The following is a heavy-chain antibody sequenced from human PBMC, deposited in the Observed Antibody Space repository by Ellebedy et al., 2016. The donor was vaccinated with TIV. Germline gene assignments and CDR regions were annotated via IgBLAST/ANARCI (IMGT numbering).Heavy chain of an antibody. CDR2: ISNTGGIT. D-gene: IGHD2-2*01. J-gene: IGHJ6*02. Sequence: GESLKISCAASGFTFSNYDMSWVRQAPGKGLEWVSIISNTGGITVYADSVKGRFTISRDNAKNTLHLQMNSLRAEDTAVYYCAKDLLQGYCSSTSCSGDVWGQGTTVTVSS. CDR3: AKDLLQGYCSSTSCSGDV. V-gene: IGHV3-23*01. CDR1: GFTFSNYD.